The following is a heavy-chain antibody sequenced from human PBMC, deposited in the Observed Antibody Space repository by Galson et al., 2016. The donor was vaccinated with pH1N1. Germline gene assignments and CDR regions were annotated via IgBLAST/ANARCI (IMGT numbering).Heavy chain of an antibody. D-gene: IGHD5-18*01. CDR3: ARSGSRYGSDAFDM. Sequence: TLSLTCSVSGVSISGYYWGWIRQSPGKGLDYVGYIYYNGHTNYSPSLKSRVTMSLDMSKNQFSLKLNSVTAADTAVYFCARSGSRYGSDAFDMWGRGTLVTVSS. CDR1: GVSISGYY. V-gene: IGHV4-59*01. J-gene: IGHJ3*02. CDR2: IYYNGHT.